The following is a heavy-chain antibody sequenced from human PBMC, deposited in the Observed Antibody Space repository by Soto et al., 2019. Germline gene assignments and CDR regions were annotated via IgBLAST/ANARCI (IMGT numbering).Heavy chain of an antibody. V-gene: IGHV3-15*07. CDR2: IKSKTDGGTT. D-gene: IGHD3-3*01. CDR1: GFTCRNAG. Sequence: GGSLRLSCAASGFTCRNAGRNWGRQAPGKGLEGVGRIKSKTDGGTTDYAAPVKGRFTISRDDSKNTLYLQMNSLKTEDTAVYYCTTADFWSGYYTYYGMDVWGQGTTVTVSS. CDR3: TTADFWSGYYTYYGMDV. J-gene: IGHJ6*02.